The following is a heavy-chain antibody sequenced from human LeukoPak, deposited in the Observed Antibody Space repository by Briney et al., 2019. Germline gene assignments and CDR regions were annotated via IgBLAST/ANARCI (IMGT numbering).Heavy chain of an antibody. J-gene: IGHJ4*02. CDR2: IYHSGST. D-gene: IGHD6-25*01. V-gene: IGHV4-4*02. CDR3: ARAGGIRTAALDLDY. Sequence: SGTLSLTCAVSGGSLSRSNWWRWVRQPPGTGLEWIGEIYHSGSTNYNPSLKSRVTISSDTSKNQFSLKLTSVTAADTAVYYCARAGGIRTAALDLDYWGQGTLVTVSS. CDR1: GGSLSRSNW.